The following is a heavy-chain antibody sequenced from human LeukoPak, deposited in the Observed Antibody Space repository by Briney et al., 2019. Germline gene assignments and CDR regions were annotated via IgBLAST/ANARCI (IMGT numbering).Heavy chain of an antibody. CDR3: ARVTVYFSSTSCTDNYYYGMDV. CDR2: IYTSGGT. J-gene: IGHJ6*02. CDR1: GVSISSYY. Sequence: ETLSLTCTVSGVSISSYYWSWVRPPAGKGLEWIGRIYTSGGTNHNPSLKTRVTLSVDTSKNQFSLKLSSVTAADTAVDYSARVTVYFSSTSCTDNYYYGMDVWGQGTTCSVSS. D-gene: IGHD2-2*01. V-gene: IGHV4-4*07.